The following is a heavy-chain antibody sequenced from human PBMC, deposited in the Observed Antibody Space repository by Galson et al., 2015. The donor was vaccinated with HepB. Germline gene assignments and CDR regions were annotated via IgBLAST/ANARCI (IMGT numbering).Heavy chain of an antibody. D-gene: IGHD3-22*01. J-gene: IGHJ3*02. CDR2: INPSGGST. CDR3: ARDKSRRSGYYPDAFDI. Sequence: SVKVSCKASGYTFTTYYMHWVRQAPGQGLEWMGIINPSGGSTSYAQTFQGRVTMTRNTSTGTVHMELSSLRSEDTAVYYCARDKSRRSGYYPDAFDIWGQGTMVTVSS. V-gene: IGHV1-46*01. CDR1: GYTFTTYY.